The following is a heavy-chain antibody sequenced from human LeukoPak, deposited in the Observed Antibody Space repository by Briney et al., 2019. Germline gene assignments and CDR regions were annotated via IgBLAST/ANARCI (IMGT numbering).Heavy chain of an antibody. Sequence: GGSLRLSCAASGFTVSSNYMSWVRQAPGKGLEWVSVIYSGGSTYYADSVKGRFTISRDNSKNTLYLQMNSLRAEDTAVYYCARSGLHYGSGSYYLNWFDPWGQGTLVTVSS. D-gene: IGHD3-10*01. CDR1: GFTVSSNY. CDR2: IYSGGST. V-gene: IGHV3-53*01. J-gene: IGHJ5*02. CDR3: ARSGLHYGSGSYYLNWFDP.